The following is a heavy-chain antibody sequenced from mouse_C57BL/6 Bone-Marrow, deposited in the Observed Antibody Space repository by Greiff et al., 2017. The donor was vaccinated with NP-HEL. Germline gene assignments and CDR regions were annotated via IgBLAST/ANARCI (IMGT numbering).Heavy chain of an antibody. J-gene: IGHJ4*01. Sequence: VQLQQSGPVLVKPGASVKMSCKASGYTFTDYYMNWVKQSHGKSLEWIGVINPYNGGTSYNQKFKGKATLTVDKSSSTAYMELNSLTSEDSAVYYCARVGYWYAMDYWGQGTSVTGSS. CDR3: ARVGYWYAMDY. CDR1: GYTFTDYY. V-gene: IGHV1-19*01. D-gene: IGHD2-3*01. CDR2: INPYNGGT.